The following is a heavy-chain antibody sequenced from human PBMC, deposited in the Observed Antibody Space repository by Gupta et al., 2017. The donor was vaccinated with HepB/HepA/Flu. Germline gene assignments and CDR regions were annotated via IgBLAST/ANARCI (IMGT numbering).Heavy chain of an antibody. J-gene: IGHJ4*02. CDR1: GFTFDDYD. CDR2: ISWNSGSI. D-gene: IGHD3-16*01. Sequence: EVQLVESGGGLVQPGRSLRLSCAASGFTFDDYDMPWVRQAPGEGLEWVSSISWNSGSIGYADSVKGRFTISRDNAKNSLYLQMNSLRAEDTALYYCVKQRTSSYYFDYWGQGTLVTVSS. V-gene: IGHV3-9*01. CDR3: VKQRTSSYYFDY.